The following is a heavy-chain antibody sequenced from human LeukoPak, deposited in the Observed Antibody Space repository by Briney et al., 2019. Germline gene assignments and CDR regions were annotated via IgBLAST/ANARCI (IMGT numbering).Heavy chain of an antibody. CDR3: ARKTDSGGQGDY. CDR2: ISWNSGTI. CDR1: EFTFDDYA. D-gene: IGHD3-22*01. V-gene: IGHV3-9*01. Sequence: GRSLRLSCAASEFTFDDYAMHWVRQAPGKGLEWVSGISWNSGTIAYADSVKGRFTISRDNAKNSLYLQMNSLRAEDTAVYYCARKTDSGGQGDYWGPGTLVTVSS. J-gene: IGHJ4*02.